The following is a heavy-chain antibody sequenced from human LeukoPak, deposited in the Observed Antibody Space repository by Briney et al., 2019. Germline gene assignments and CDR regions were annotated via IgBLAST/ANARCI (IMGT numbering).Heavy chain of an antibody. CDR2: ISSSSSYI. CDR3: ARAWQLFDY. D-gene: IGHD1-26*01. Sequence: GGSLRLSCAASGFTFSTYSMNWVRQAPGKGLEWVSSISSSSSYIHYADSVKGRFTISRDNAKNSLYLQMNSLRAEDTAVYYCARAWQLFDYWGQGTLVTVSS. J-gene: IGHJ4*02. CDR1: GFTFSTYS. V-gene: IGHV3-21*01.